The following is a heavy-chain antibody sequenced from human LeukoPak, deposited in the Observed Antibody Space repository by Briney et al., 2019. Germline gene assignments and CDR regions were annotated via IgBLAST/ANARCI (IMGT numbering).Heavy chain of an antibody. J-gene: IGHJ5*02. D-gene: IGHD3-22*01. CDR2: MNPNSGNT. Sequence: GASVKVSCKASGYTFTSYDINWVRQATGQGLEWMGWMNPNSGNTGYAQKFQGRVTMTRNTSISTAYMELSSLRSEDTAVYYCARGNLYYYDSSGYLNWFDPWGQGTLVTVSS. CDR3: ARGNLYYYDSSGYLNWFDP. V-gene: IGHV1-8*01. CDR1: GYTFTSYD.